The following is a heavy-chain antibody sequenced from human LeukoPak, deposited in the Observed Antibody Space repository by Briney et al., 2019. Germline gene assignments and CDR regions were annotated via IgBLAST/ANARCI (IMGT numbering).Heavy chain of an antibody. J-gene: IGHJ4*02. CDR2: IKHDGTEQ. V-gene: IGHV3-7*04. D-gene: IGHD6-13*01. Sequence: GGSLRLSCAASGFTFSSHWMSWVRQAPGKGLEWVANIKHDGTEQYFVDSVKGRFTISRDNAKNSLFLQMNSLRAEDTAVYYCARSYSRMGFDFWGQGTLVTVSS. CDR3: ARSYSRMGFDF. CDR1: GFTFSSHW.